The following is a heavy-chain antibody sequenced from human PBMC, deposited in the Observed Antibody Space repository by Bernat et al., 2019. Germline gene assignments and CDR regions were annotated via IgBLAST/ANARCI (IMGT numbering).Heavy chain of an antibody. CDR1: GFTFSSYS. J-gene: IGHJ4*02. Sequence: EVQLVESGGGLVQPGGSLRLSCAASGFTFSSYSMYWVRQALGKGLEWVSYISSSSSTKDYADAAEGRLTITSNNAENSLFMQMNSLRGEETAVYYCARGRSSADGTVGGTYYFDYWGQGTLVTVSS. D-gene: IGHD6-13*01. CDR3: ARGRSSADGTVGGTYYFDY. V-gene: IGHV3-48*01. CDR2: ISSSSSTK.